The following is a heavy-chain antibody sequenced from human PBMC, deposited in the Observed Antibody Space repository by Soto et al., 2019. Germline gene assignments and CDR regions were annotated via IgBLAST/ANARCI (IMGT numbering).Heavy chain of an antibody. V-gene: IGHV1-18*01. CDR2: ISTDSGYT. Sequence: QIQLVQSGGEVERPGASVTVSCEASGYIFTTYGLSWVRQTPAHGLEWMGWISTDSGYTQYSQLLQGKVTMTRDTSTNTAYVELRDLTFDDTGIYYCARDRPPGSLYGMDAWGQGTAVTVSS. CDR3: ARDRPPGSLYGMDA. J-gene: IGHJ6*02. CDR1: GYIFTTYG.